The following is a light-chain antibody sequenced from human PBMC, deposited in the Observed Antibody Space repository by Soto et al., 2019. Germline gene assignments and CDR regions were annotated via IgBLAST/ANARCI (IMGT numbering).Light chain of an antibody. CDR1: QSVGGN. J-gene: IGKJ2*02. CDR2: GAS. Sequence: EIVMTQSPATLSVSPGERATLSCRASQSVGGNLAWYQQKPGQAPRLLIYGASTRASGIPARFSGSGSGTEFTLTISSLQSGDFAVYYCQQYNNRPPLMCTFGQGTKLDI. CDR3: QQYNNRPPLMCT. V-gene: IGKV3-15*01.